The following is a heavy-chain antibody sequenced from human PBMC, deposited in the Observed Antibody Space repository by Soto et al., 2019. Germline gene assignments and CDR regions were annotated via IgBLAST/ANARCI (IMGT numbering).Heavy chain of an antibody. D-gene: IGHD5-12*01. Sequence: ASVKVSCKASVSTFANYGISWVRQAPGQGLEWVGWVFPNSGAANCAQKFQDRVTMTTDTSTNTAYLELRSLRSDDTAVFYCVRDKGQMAKDTFDYWGQGTPVTVSS. V-gene: IGHV1-18*01. CDR1: VSTFANYG. CDR2: VFPNSGAA. J-gene: IGHJ4*02. CDR3: VRDKGQMAKDTFDY.